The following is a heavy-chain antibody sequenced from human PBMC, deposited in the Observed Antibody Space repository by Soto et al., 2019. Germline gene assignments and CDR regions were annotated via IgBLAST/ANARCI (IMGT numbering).Heavy chain of an antibody. J-gene: IGHJ5*02. CDR3: ARGPIDSYDFWVNWCDP. CDR2: IYYSGST. CDR1: GGSISSYY. V-gene: IGHV4-59*01. D-gene: IGHD3-3*01. Sequence: SETLSLTCTVSGGSISSYYWSWIRQPPGKGLEWIGYIYYSGSTNYNPSLKSRVTISVDTSKNQFSLQLSSVTTADTAVYYCARGPIDSYDFWVNWCDPWGQGTLVTVSS.